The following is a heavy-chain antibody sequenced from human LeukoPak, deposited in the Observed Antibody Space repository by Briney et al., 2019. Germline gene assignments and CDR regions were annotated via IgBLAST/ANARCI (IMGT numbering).Heavy chain of an antibody. D-gene: IGHD2-15*01. Sequence: ASVKVSCKASGYTFTGYYMHWVRQAPGQGLEWMGWIKPNSGGTNYAQKFQGRVTMTRDTSISTAYMELSRLRSDDTAVYYCARCSAYLRPNDAFDIWGQGTMVTVSS. CDR1: GYTFTGYY. J-gene: IGHJ3*02. CDR2: IKPNSGGT. CDR3: ARCSAYLRPNDAFDI. V-gene: IGHV1-2*02.